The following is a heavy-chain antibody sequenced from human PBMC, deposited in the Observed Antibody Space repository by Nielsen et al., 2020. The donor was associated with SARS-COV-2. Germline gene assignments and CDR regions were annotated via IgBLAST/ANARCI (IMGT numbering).Heavy chain of an antibody. D-gene: IGHD4-17*01. CDR2: INPTNGGT. CDR3: ARVRLRGDSYGAGDY. J-gene: IGHJ4*02. CDR1: GYTFTNNS. Sequence: ASVKVSCKASGYTFTNNSMHWVRQAPGQGLEWMRLINPTNGGTTYAQKFQGRVTMTRDTSTSTVYMELSSLRSDDTAVYYCARVRLRGDSYGAGDYWGQGTLVTVSS. V-gene: IGHV1-46*01.